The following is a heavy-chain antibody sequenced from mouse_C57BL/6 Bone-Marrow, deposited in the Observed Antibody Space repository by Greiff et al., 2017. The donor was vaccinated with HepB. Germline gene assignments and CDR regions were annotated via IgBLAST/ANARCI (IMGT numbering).Heavy chain of an antibody. CDR2: IDPETGGT. CDR3: TIFITRVDFDY. J-gene: IGHJ2*01. D-gene: IGHD1-1*01. CDR1: GYTFTDYE. Sequence: VKLVESGAELVRPGASVTLSCKASGYTFTDYEMHWVKQTPVQGLEWIGAIDPETGGTAYNQKFKGKAILTADKSSSTAYMELRSLTSEDSAVYYCTIFITRVDFDYWGQGTTLTVSS. V-gene: IGHV1-15*01.